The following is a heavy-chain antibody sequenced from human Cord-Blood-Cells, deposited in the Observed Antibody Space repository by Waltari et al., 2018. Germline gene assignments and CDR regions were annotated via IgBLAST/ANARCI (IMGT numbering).Heavy chain of an antibody. CDR1: GYSISSGYY. D-gene: IGHD2-15*01. CDR3: ARGMYSSSFLGYCSGGSCYFDY. CDR2: IYHSGGT. V-gene: IGHV4-38-2*01. Sequence: QVQLHESGPGLVKPSETLSLTCAVSGYSISSGYYWGWIRQPPGKGLEWLGSIYHSGGTYYNPSLKSRVTISVDTSKNQFSLKLSSVTAADTAVYYCARGMYSSSFLGYCSGGSCYFDYWGQGTLVTVSS. J-gene: IGHJ4*02.